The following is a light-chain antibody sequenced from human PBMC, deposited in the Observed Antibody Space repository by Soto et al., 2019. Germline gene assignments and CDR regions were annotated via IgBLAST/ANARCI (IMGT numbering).Light chain of an antibody. CDR1: QSISKH. J-gene: IGKJ5*01. Sequence: DIHMTQSPSSLSASVEDRFIITCRASQSISKHLNWYQQKPGKAPKLLIYSASSLQSGVPSRFSGSGSGTQFTLTISSLQPDDFEPYFCQQYNSYSITFGQGTRLEIK. CDR3: QQYNSYSIT. V-gene: IGKV1-17*01. CDR2: SAS.